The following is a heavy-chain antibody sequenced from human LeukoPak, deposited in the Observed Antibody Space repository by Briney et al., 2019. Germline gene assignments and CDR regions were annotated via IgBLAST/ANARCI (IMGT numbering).Heavy chain of an antibody. CDR2: ISSSSSYI. CDR3: ARVPGSGTNLLWLP. Sequence: TGGSLRLSCAASGFTFSSYSMNWVRQAPGKGLEWVSSISSSSSYIYYADSVKGRFTISRDNAKNSLYLQMNSLRAEDTAVYYCARVPGSGTNLLWLPWGQGTLVTVSS. CDR1: GFTFSSYS. V-gene: IGHV3-21*01. J-gene: IGHJ5*02. D-gene: IGHD3-10*01.